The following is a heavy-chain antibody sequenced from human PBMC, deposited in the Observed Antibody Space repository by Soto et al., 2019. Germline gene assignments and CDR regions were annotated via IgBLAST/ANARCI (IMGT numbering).Heavy chain of an antibody. CDR1: GGSFTSNNW. Sequence: PSETLSLTCAVSGGSFTSNNWWTWVRQPPGQGLEGIGEIYRTVSTNYNPAPKSRVTISLDKSENKFSLKVTSLTAADTAVYYCASRDPGTSVDYWGQGTLVTVSS. CDR2: IYRTVST. CDR3: ASRDPGTSVDY. D-gene: IGHD1-7*01. J-gene: IGHJ4*02. V-gene: IGHV4-4*02.